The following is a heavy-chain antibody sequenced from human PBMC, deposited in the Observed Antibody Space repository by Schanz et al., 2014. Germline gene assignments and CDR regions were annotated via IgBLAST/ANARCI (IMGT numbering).Heavy chain of an antibody. D-gene: IGHD5-12*01. J-gene: IGHJ3*01. V-gene: IGHV3-53*01. CDR2: LYIRST. Sequence: EVQLVESGGGLIHPGGSLRLSCAVSGFTVNTNYMTWVRQAPGKGLECVSILYIRSTYYADSVKGRFTISRDNSKNMVFLQMNSLRVEDPAIYYCARDEGRDGYNLALDVWGQGTLVTVSS. CDR3: ARDEGRDGYNLALDV. CDR1: GFTVNTNY.